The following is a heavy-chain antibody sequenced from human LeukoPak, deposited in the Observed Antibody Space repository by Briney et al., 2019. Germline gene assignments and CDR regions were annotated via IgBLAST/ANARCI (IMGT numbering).Heavy chain of an antibody. CDR2: IIPILGIA. V-gene: IGHV1-69*04. D-gene: IGHD6-13*01. CDR1: RGTFSSYT. Sequence: SVKVSRKASRGTFSSYTISWVRQAPGQGLEWMGRIIPILGIANYAQTFQGRVTITADKSPSTAYMELSSLRSEDTAVYYCAREGAAPGGMDVWGEGATGTVSS. J-gene: IGHJ6*01. CDR3: AREGAAPGGMDV.